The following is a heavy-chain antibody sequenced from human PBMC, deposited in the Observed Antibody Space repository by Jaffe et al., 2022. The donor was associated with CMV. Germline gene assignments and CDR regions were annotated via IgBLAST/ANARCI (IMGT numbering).Heavy chain of an antibody. V-gene: IGHV3-74*01. J-gene: IGHJ6*02. Sequence: EVQLVESGGGLVQPGGSLRLSCAASGFTFSNYWMHWVRQVPGKGLAWVSRIDSYGRSPTYADSVKGRFTISRDNAKNTLYLQMNSLRAEDTAVYYCTREGQGYFYGMDVWGQGTTVTVSS. CDR1: GFTFSNYW. D-gene: IGHD2-21*01. CDR2: IDSYGRSP. CDR3: TREGQGYFYGMDV.